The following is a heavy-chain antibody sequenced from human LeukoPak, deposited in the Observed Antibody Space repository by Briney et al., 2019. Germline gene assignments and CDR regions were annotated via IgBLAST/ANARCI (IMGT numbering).Heavy chain of an antibody. CDR3: ARGPLSSGYYYLYYYGMDV. J-gene: IGHJ6*02. V-gene: IGHV1-8*01. CDR1: GYTFTSYD. D-gene: IGHD3-22*01. Sequence: ASVKVSCKASGYTFTSYDINWVRQATGQGLEWMGWMNPNSGNTGYAQKFQGRVTMTRNTSTSTAYMELSSLRSEDTAVYYCARGPLSSGYYYLYYYGMDVWGQGTTVTVSS. CDR2: MNPNSGNT.